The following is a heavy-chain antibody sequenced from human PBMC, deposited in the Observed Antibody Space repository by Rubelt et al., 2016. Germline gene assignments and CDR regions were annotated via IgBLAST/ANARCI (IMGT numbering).Heavy chain of an antibody. CDR2: IWYDGSNK. V-gene: IGHV3-33*01. J-gene: IGHJ6*02. CDR3: ARGRSYYYGMDV. CDR1: GFTFSSYG. D-gene: IGHD5-24*01. Sequence: QVQLVESGGGVVQPGRSLRLSCAASGFTFSSYGMHWVRQAPGKGLEWVAVIWYDGSNKYYAYSVKGRFTISRDNSKNTLYLQMNSLRAEDTAVYYCARGRSYYYGMDVWGQGTTVTVSS.